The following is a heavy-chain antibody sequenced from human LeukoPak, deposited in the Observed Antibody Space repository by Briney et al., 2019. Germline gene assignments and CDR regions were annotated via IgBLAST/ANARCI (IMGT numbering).Heavy chain of an antibody. CDR2: ISGSGGST. V-gene: IGHV3-23*01. J-gene: IGHJ4*02. CDR3: AKDLTGVSTSCYGDY. Sequence: PGGSLRLSCAASGFTFSDYYMSWIRQAPGKGLEWVSAISGSGGSTYYADSVKGRVTISRDNSKNTLYLQMNSLRAEDTAVYYCAKDLTGVSTSCYGDYWGQGTLVTVSS. CDR1: GFTFSDYY. D-gene: IGHD2-2*01.